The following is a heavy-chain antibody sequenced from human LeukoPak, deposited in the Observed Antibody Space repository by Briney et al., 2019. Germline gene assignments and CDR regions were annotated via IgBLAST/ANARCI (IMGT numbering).Heavy chain of an antibody. V-gene: IGHV3-73*01. CDR1: GFTFSGSA. Sequence: GGSLKLSCAASGFTFSGSAMHWVRQASGKGLEWVGRIRSKANSYATAYAASVKGRFTISRDDSKNTAYLQMNSLKTEDTAVYYCTSPSGRGVQNWFDPWGQGTLVTVSS. CDR2: IRSKANSYAT. D-gene: IGHD3-10*01. J-gene: IGHJ5*02. CDR3: TSPSGRGVQNWFDP.